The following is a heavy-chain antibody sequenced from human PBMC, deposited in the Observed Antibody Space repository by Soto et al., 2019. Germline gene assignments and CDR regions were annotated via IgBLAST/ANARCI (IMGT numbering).Heavy chain of an antibody. CDR1: GFSLSNARMG. J-gene: IGHJ4*02. CDR2: IFSNDEK. CDR3: ARIRDSRGYDLLDY. D-gene: IGHD5-12*01. V-gene: IGHV2-26*01. Sequence: QVTLKESGPVLVKPTETLTLTCTVSGFSLSNARMGVSWIRQPPGKALEWLAHIFSNDEKSYSTSLKSRLTLSKDTSKSQVVRTMTHMDPVDTATYYCARIRDSRGYDLLDYWGQGTLVTVSS.